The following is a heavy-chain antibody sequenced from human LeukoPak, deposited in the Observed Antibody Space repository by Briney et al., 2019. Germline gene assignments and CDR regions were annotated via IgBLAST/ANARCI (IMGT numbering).Heavy chain of an antibody. J-gene: IGHJ4*02. V-gene: IGHV3-23*01. CDR3: AKDPRVAVAGTTRDY. CDR1: GFTFSGYA. CDR2: ISGSGGST. D-gene: IGHD6-19*01. Sequence: GGSLRLSCAASGFTFSGYAMSWVRQAPGKGLEWVSAISGSGGSTYYADSVKGRFTISRDNSKNTLYLQMNSLRAEDTAVYYCAKDPRVAVAGTTRDYWGQGTLVTVSS.